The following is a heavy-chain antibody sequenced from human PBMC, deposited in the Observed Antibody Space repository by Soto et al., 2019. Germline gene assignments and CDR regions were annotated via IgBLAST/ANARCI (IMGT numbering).Heavy chain of an antibody. CDR1: GFSFSSYG. CDR3: AKGNGLVGATSFPFYYGMDV. V-gene: IGHV3-30*18. CDR2: ISYDANKK. J-gene: IGHJ6*02. Sequence: QVQLVESGGGVVQPGRSLRLSCAASGFSFSSYGMYWVRQAPGKGLEWVAVISYDANKKYYADSVKGRFTISRDNSKNTLYLQVNSLRTQDTAVYYCAKGNGLVGATSFPFYYGMDVWGQGGTVTVSS. D-gene: IGHD1-26*01.